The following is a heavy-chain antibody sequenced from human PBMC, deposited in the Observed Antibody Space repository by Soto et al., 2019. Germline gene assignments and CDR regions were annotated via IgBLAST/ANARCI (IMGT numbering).Heavy chain of an antibody. CDR1: DFSFTSHG. Sequence: SVKVSCKADDFSFTSHGIGWVRHAPGQGLEWMGGSIPIFGTANYAQKFQVRVTITSDKSTTPAYMELSSLRSENTAVYYWARVEKSSSWYYFDHGGKGTLFT. D-gene: IGHD6-13*01. V-gene: IGHV1-69*06. CDR2: SIPIFGTA. J-gene: IGHJ4*02. CDR3: ARVEKSSSWYYFDH.